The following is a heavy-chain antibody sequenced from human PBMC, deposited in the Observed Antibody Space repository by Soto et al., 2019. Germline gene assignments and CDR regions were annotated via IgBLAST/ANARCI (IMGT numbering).Heavy chain of an antibody. Sequence: SETLSLTCAFYVVSFSGYYWSCIRHPPGKGLEWIGEINHSGSTNYNPSLKSRVTISVDTSKNQFSLKLSSVTAADTAVYYCARGGHRRSGRVLEYWGQGTLVSVSS. D-gene: IGHD3-3*01. V-gene: IGHV4-34*01. CDR1: VVSFSGYY. CDR3: ARGGHRRSGRVLEY. J-gene: IGHJ4*02. CDR2: INHSGST.